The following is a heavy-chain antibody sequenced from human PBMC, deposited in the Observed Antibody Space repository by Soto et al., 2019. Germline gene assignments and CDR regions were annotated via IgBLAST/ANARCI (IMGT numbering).Heavy chain of an antibody. CDR2: ISSSSSYI. CDR3: ARDLRIVLMVYAIWAPDVYYYYMDV. J-gene: IGHJ6*03. V-gene: IGHV3-21*01. CDR1: GFTFSSYS. Sequence: EVQLVESGGGLVKPGGSLRLSCAASGFTFSSYSMNWVRQAPGKGLEWVSSISSSSSYIYYADSVKGRFTISRDNAKNSLYLQMNSLRAEDTAVYYCARDLRIVLMVYAIWAPDVYYYYMDVWGKGTTVTVSS. D-gene: IGHD2-8*01.